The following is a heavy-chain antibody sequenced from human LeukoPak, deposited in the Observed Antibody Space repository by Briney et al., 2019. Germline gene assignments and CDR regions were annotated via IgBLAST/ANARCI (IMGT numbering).Heavy chain of an antibody. D-gene: IGHD6-25*01. Sequence: SVKVSCKASGGTFSSYAISWVRQAPGQGLEWMGRIIPIFGIANYAQKFQGRVTITADKSTSTAYMELSSLRSEDTAVYYCAGTAAVSVQYWGQGTLVTVSS. CDR3: AGTAAVSVQY. V-gene: IGHV1-69*04. CDR1: GGTFSSYA. J-gene: IGHJ4*02. CDR2: IIPIFGIA.